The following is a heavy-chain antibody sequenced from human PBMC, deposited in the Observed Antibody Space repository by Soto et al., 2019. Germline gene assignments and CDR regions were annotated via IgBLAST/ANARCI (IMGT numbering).Heavy chain of an antibody. CDR1: GFTFSSYG. D-gene: IGHD5-18*01. CDR3: ARDKVDTAMNYYYYYGMDV. V-gene: IGHV3-33*01. Sequence: GGSLRLSCAASGFTFSSYGMHWVRQAPGKGLEWVAVIWYDGSNKYYADSVKGRFTISRDNSKNTLYLQMNSLRAEDTAVYYCARDKVDTAMNYYYYYGMDVWGQGTTVTVSS. CDR2: IWYDGSNK. J-gene: IGHJ6*02.